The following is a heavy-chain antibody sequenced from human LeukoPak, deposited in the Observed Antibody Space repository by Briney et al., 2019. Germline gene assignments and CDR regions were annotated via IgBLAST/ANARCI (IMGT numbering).Heavy chain of an antibody. CDR1: GGSISSYY. CDR2: IYYSGST. Sequence: SETLSLTCTVSGGSISSYYWSLIRQPPGKGLEWIGYIYYSGSTNYNPSLKSRVTISVDTSKNQFSLKLSSVTAADTAVYYCARGRIVVGNWGQGTLVTVSS. CDR3: ARGRIVVGN. D-gene: IGHD2-15*01. J-gene: IGHJ4*02. V-gene: IGHV4-59*01.